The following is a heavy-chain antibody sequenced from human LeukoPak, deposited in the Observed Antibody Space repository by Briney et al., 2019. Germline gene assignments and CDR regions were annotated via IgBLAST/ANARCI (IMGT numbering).Heavy chain of an antibody. CDR2: MSGSGYTA. D-gene: IGHD6-19*01. J-gene: IGHJ4*02. Sequence: PGGSLRLSCAASGFTFSSYALSWVRQAPGKGLEWVSLMSGSGYTADYADSVKGRFTISRDNSKNTLYLQMNSLNAEDTALYYCAKHFMTSVWFFDSWGQGTLVTVSS. V-gene: IGHV3-23*01. CDR3: AKHFMTSVWFFDS. CDR1: GFTFSSYA.